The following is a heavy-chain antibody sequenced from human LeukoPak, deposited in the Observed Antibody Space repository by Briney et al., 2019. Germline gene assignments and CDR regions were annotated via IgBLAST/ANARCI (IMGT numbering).Heavy chain of an antibody. V-gene: IGHV4-30-2*03. D-gene: IGHD5-24*01. CDR3: ARADREDAYNHRIDY. CDR2: IFYNGDT. CDR1: GGSISSGGYY. Sequence: SQTLSLTCTVSGGSISSGGYYWSWIRQPPGKGLEWIASIFYNGDTYYNPSLKSRITLSVDTSKNQFSLKVNSVTAADTAVYYCARADREDAYNHRIDYWGQGTLVTVSS. J-gene: IGHJ4*02.